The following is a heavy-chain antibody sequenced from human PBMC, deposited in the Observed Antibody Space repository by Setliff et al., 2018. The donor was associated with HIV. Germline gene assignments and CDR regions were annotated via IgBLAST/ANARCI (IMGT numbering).Heavy chain of an antibody. V-gene: IGHV4-34*01. CDR1: GGSFSGYY. CDR2: INHSGST. Sequence: NPSETLSLTCAVYGGSFSGYYWSWIRQPPGKGLEWIGEINHSGSTNYNPSLKSRVTISVDTSKNQFSLKLSSVTAADTAVYYCYIYYYYYMDVWGKGTTVTVSS. J-gene: IGHJ6*03. CDR3: YIYYYYYMDV.